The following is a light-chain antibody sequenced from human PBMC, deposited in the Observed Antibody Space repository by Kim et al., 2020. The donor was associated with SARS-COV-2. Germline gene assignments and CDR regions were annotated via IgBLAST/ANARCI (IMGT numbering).Light chain of an antibody. V-gene: IGLV2-14*03. J-gene: IGLJ2*01. CDR3: SSYTSSSTLA. CDR2: DVS. Sequence: GQAITSSGPGTSSDVGGYNYVSWYQQHPGKAPKLMIYDVSNRPSGVSNRFSGSKSGNTASLTISGLQAEDEADYYCSSYTSSSTLAFGGGTQLTVL. CDR1: SSDVGGYNY.